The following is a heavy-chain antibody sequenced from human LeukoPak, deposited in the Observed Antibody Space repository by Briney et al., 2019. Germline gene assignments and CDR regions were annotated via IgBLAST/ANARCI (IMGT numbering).Heavy chain of an antibody. V-gene: IGHV1-46*01. J-gene: IGHJ4*02. Sequence: ASVKVSCKASGYTFTGYYMHWVRQAPGQGLEWMGIINPSGGSTSYAQKFQGRVTMTTDTSTSTAYMELRSLRSDDTAVYYCARDLRRAYYDILTGYSINYYFDYWGQGTLVTVSS. D-gene: IGHD3-9*01. CDR3: ARDLRRAYYDILTGYSINYYFDY. CDR1: GYTFTGYY. CDR2: INPSGGST.